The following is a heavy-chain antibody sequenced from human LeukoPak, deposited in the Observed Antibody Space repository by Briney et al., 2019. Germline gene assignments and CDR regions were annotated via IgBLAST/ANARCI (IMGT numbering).Heavy chain of an antibody. CDR3: AKVYYGSGSYFDY. J-gene: IGHJ4*02. V-gene: IGHV3-21*04. D-gene: IGHD3-10*01. CDR2: ISSSSSYI. Sequence: PGGSLRLSCAASGFTFSSYSMNWVRQAPGKGLEWVSSISSSSSYIYYADSVKGRFTISRDNAKNSLYLQMNSLRAEDTAVYYCAKVYYGSGSYFDYWGQGTLVTVSS. CDR1: GFTFSSYS.